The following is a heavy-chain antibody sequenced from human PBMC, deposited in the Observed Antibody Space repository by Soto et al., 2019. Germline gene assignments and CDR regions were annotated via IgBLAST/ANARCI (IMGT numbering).Heavy chain of an antibody. CDR2: IYWDDDK. CDR3: AHSDKVLGYCSSTSCLYNWFDP. CDR1: GFSLSTSGVG. Sequence: SGPTLVNPTQTLTLTCTFSGFSLSTSGVGVGWIRQPPGKALEWLALIYWDDDKRYSPSLKSRLTITKDTSKNQVVLTMTNMDPVDTATYYCAHSDKVLGYCSSTSCLYNWFDPWGQGTLVTVSS. D-gene: IGHD2-2*01. V-gene: IGHV2-5*02. J-gene: IGHJ5*02.